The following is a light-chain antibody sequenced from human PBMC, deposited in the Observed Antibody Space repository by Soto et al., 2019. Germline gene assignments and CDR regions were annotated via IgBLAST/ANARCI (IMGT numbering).Light chain of an antibody. V-gene: IGLV2-14*01. CDR3: SSYTSSSTLYV. J-gene: IGLJ1*01. CDR2: DVS. Sequence: QSALTQPASVSGSPGQSITISCTGTSMEVGGYDYVSWYQQYPGKAPKLLIYDVSNRPSGVSNRFSGSKSGNTASLTISGLQAEDEADYYCSSYTSSSTLYVFGTGTKLTVL. CDR1: SMEVGGYDY.